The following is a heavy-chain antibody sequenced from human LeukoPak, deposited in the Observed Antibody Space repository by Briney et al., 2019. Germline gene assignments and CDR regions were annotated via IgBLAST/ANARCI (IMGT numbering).Heavy chain of an antibody. CDR3: AKESIAAAGLFDY. Sequence: GGSLRLSCAASGFTFDDYAMHWVRQAPGKGLEWVSGISWNSGSIGYADSVKGRFTISRDNAKNSLYLQMNSLRAEDMALYYCAKESIAAAGLFDYWGQGTLVTVSS. J-gene: IGHJ4*02. V-gene: IGHV3-9*03. D-gene: IGHD6-13*01. CDR1: GFTFDDYA. CDR2: ISWNSGSI.